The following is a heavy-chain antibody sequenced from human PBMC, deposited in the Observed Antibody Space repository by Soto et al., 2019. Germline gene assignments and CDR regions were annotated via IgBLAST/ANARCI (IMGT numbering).Heavy chain of an antibody. CDR1: GFTFDDYG. V-gene: IGHV3-20*04. CDR2: INWNGGST. D-gene: IGHD4-17*01. CDR3: SNSYGDYQIFDY. J-gene: IGHJ4*02. Sequence: PGGSLRLSCAASGFTFDDYGMSWVRQAPGKGLEWVSGINWNGGSTGYADSVKGRFTISRDNSKNSLYLQMNSLRAEDTAVYYCSNSYGDYQIFDYCGQGSLVTVSS.